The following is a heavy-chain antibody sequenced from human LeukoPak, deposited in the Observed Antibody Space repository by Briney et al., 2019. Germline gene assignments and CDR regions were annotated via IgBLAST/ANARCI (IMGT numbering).Heavy chain of an antibody. J-gene: IGHJ4*02. CDR3: ARDQRQISFDY. V-gene: IGHV7-4-1*02. CDR1: GYTFTGYY. Sequence: ASVKVSCKASGYTFTGYYMHWVRQAPGQGLEWMGWIDTNTGNPTYAQGFTGRFVFSLDTSVSTAYQQISSLKAEDTAFYYCARDQRQISFDYWGQGTLVTVSS. CDR2: IDTNTGNP. D-gene: IGHD3-3*01.